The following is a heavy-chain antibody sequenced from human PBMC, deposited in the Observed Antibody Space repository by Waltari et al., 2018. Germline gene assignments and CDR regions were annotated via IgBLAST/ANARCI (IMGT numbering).Heavy chain of an antibody. CDR2: IYTSGST. J-gene: IGHJ4*02. CDR1: GGSISSYY. Sequence: QVQLQESGPGLVKPSETLSLTCTVSGGSISSYYWSWIRQPAGKGLEWIGRIYTSGSTNYTPSRKSRVTISVDKSKNQFSLKLSSVTAADTAVYYCARGRRRIAAAGTWGVFDYWGQGTLVTVSS. CDR3: ARGRRRIAAAGTWGVFDY. D-gene: IGHD6-13*01. V-gene: IGHV4-4*07.